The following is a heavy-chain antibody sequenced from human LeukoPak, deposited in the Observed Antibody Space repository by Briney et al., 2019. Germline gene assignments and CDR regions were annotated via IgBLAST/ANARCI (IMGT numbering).Heavy chain of an antibody. Sequence: PGGSLRLSCAASGFTFSSYAMSWVRQAPGKGLEWVSSISSSSSYIYYADSVKGRFTISRDNAKNTLYLQMNSLRAEDTAVYYCARAVPAAGGALGYWGQGTLVTVSS. CDR2: ISSSSSYI. CDR3: ARAVPAAGGALGY. V-gene: IGHV3-21*01. D-gene: IGHD2-2*01. CDR1: GFTFSSYA. J-gene: IGHJ4*02.